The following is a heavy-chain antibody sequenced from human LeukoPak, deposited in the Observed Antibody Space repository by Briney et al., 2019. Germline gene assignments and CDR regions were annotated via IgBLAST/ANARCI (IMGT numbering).Heavy chain of an antibody. Sequence: GASVKVSCKASGYTFTGYYMHWVRQAPGQGLEWMGWINPNSGDANYAQKFQGRVTMTRDMSTSTVYMELSSLRSEDTAVYYCARRYYGDYARLRIASDYWGQGTLVTVSS. V-gene: IGHV1-2*02. CDR1: GYTFTGYY. J-gene: IGHJ4*02. CDR3: ARRYYGDYARLRIASDY. D-gene: IGHD4-17*01. CDR2: INPNSGDA.